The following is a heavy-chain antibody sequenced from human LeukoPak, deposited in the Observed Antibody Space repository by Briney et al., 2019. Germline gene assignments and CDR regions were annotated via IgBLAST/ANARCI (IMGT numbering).Heavy chain of an antibody. CDR3: ASAHVGFWFVRNYMDV. CDR2: ISGYNGNT. J-gene: IGHJ6*03. D-gene: IGHD3-10*02. V-gene: IGHV1-18*01. CDR1: GYTFTTYG. Sequence: ASVKVSCKASGYTFTTYGIRWVRQAPGQGLEWMGWISGYNGNTNYAQKFQGRVTMTTDTSTTTAYMDVRSLRSDDTAVYYCASAHVGFWFVRNYMDVWGKGTTVTVSS.